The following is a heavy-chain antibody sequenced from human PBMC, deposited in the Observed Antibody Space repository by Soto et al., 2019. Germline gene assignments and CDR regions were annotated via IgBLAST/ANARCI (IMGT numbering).Heavy chain of an antibody. J-gene: IGHJ6*02. V-gene: IGHV1-24*01. CDR2: FDPEDGET. CDR3: ATARITIFGKPGDYYYYGMDV. D-gene: IGHD3-3*01. CDR1: GYTLTELS. Sequence: ASVKVSCKVSGYTLTELSMHWVRQAPGKGIEWMGGFDPEDGETIYAQKFQGRVTMTEDTSTDTAYMELSSLRSEDTAVYYCATARITIFGKPGDYYYYGMDVWGQGTTVTVSS.